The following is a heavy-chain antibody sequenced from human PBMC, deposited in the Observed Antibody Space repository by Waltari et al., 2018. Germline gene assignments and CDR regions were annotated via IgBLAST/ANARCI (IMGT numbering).Heavy chain of an antibody. CDR1: GDSINSSSYY. D-gene: IGHD5-12*01. CDR3: ARASGYAAGEWFDP. Sequence: QLQLQESGPGLVKPSETLSLTCTVSGDSINSSSYYWGWIRQPPGKGLEWIGSIYYSGSTYYNPSLKSRVTISVDTSKNQFSLKLSSVTAADTAVYYCARASGYAAGEWFDPWGQGTLVTVSS. CDR2: IYYSGST. J-gene: IGHJ5*02. V-gene: IGHV4-39*07.